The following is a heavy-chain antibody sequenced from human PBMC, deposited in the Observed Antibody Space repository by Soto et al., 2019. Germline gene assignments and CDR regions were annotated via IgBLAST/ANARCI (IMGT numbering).Heavy chain of an antibody. Sequence: GGSLRLSCAASGFTFSSYSMNWVRQAPGKGLEWVSYISSSSRTIKSADSVKGRFTISRDNAKNSLYLQMNSLRDEDTAVYYCARGGYSSSWYFLDYWGQGTLVTVSS. J-gene: IGHJ4*02. V-gene: IGHV3-48*02. CDR3: ARGGYSSSWYFLDY. CDR1: GFTFSSYS. D-gene: IGHD6-13*01. CDR2: ISSSSRTI.